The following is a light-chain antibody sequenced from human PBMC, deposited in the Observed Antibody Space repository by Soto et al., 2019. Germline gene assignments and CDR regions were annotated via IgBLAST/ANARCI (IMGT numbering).Light chain of an antibody. CDR3: QQYNNWPWT. CDR2: GAS. V-gene: IGKV3-15*01. Sequence: TVLTQSRATLSLSPVDSATLSCRASQSFNSIYLAWYQQKPGQAPRLLIYGASTRATGIPARFSGSGSGTEFTLTISSLQSEDFAVYYCQQYNNWPWTFGQGTKVDIK. CDR1: QSFNSIY. J-gene: IGKJ1*01.